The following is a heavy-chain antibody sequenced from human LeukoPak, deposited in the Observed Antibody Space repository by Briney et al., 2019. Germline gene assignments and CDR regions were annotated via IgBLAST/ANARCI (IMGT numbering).Heavy chain of an antibody. CDR1: GGSLSSSSYY. D-gene: IGHD4-11*01. J-gene: IGHJ4*02. Sequence: SETLSLTCTVSGGSLSSSSYYWGWIRQPPGKGLEWIGSIYYSGSTYYNPSLKSQVTISVDTSKDQFSLKLSSVTAADTAVYYCARGSRIYSNRPLNYWGQGTLVTVSS. V-gene: IGHV4-39*01. CDR3: ARGSRIYSNRPLNY. CDR2: IYYSGST.